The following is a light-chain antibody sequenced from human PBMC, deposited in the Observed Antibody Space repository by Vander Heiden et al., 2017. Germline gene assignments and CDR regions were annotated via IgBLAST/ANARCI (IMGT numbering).Light chain of an antibody. CDR1: QTINSY. J-gene: IGKJ4*01. Sequence: DIQMTQSPSSLSASVGDRVTITCRASQTINSYVNWDQQKPGKAPKIVIYAAYSLKRGVQSRFSGSASATGFTLTSRRLQTEDFENYYCQHCYTDLFGGGTKVEI. CDR3: QHCYTDL. CDR2: AAY. V-gene: IGKV1-39*01.